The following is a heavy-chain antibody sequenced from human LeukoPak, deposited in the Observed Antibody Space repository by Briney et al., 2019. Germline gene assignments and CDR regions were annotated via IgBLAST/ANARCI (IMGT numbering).Heavy chain of an antibody. CDR1: DYTFTSYG. Sequence: ASVKVSCKASDYTFTSYGITWVRQAPGQGLEWMGWISAYNGNTNYAQKVRGRVTMTTDTSTSTAYMELRSLRSDDTAVYYCARASHGGGAAAGTLDYWGQGTLVTVSS. CDR3: ARASHGGGAAAGTLDY. J-gene: IGHJ4*02. V-gene: IGHV1-18*01. D-gene: IGHD6-13*01. CDR2: ISAYNGNT.